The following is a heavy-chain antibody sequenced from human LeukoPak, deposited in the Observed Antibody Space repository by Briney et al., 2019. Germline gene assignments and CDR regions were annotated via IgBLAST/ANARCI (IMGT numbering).Heavy chain of an antibody. D-gene: IGHD6-13*01. V-gene: IGHV3-23*01. CDR1: GFTFSSYA. Sequence: GGSLRLSCAASGFTFSSYAMSWVRQAPGKGLERVSAISGSGGSTYYADSVKGRFTISRDNSKNTLYLQMNSLRAEDTAVYYCAKVGSPKRPYSSSWYGYYFDYWGQGTLVTVSS. J-gene: IGHJ4*02. CDR3: AKVGSPKRPYSSSWYGYYFDY. CDR2: ISGSGGST.